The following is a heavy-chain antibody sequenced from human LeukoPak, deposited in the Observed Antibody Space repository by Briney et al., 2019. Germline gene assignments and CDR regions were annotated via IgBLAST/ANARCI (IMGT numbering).Heavy chain of an antibody. CDR3: ARQQWLGELGDWFDP. Sequence: PSETLSLTCTVSGGSISSYSWSWIRQPPGKGLEWIGYIYYSGSTNYNPSLKSRVTISVDTSKNQFSLKLSSVTAADTAVYYCARQQWLGELGDWFDPWGQGTLVTVSS. J-gene: IGHJ5*02. D-gene: IGHD6-19*01. V-gene: IGHV4-59*01. CDR2: IYYSGST. CDR1: GGSISSYS.